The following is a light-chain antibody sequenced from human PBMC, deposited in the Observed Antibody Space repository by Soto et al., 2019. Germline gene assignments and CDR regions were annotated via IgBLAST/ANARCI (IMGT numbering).Light chain of an antibody. Sequence: IGLKKSPATLSLSPGDRATLSCRASQSVTSSLAWFQQKPGQAPRLLIYDVSRRATAVPARFSGSGSGTDFTLTISSLEPEDFAVYYCQQRTSWPTFGGGTKVDI. J-gene: IGKJ4*01. CDR2: DVS. V-gene: IGKV3-11*01. CDR3: QQRTSWPT. CDR1: QSVTSS.